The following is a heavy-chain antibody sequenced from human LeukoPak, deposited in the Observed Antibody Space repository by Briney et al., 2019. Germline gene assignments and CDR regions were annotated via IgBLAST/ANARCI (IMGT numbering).Heavy chain of an antibody. D-gene: IGHD6-6*01. Sequence: ASVKVSCKASGGTFSSYAISWVRQAPGQGLEWMGGIIPIFGTANYAQKFQGRVTITTDESTSTAYMELSSLRFEDTAVYYCARVWRQLVEGWAFDIWGQGTMVTVSS. J-gene: IGHJ3*02. V-gene: IGHV1-69*05. CDR1: GGTFSSYA. CDR2: IIPIFGTA. CDR3: ARVWRQLVEGWAFDI.